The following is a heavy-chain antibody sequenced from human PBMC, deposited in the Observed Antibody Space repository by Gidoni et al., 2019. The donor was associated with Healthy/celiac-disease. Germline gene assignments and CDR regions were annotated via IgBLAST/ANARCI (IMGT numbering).Heavy chain of an antibody. CDR1: GFTFSSYA. CDR3: ARETGRITIFGGAAGAFDI. CDR2: ISYDGSNK. J-gene: IGHJ3*02. V-gene: IGHV3-30-3*01. Sequence: QVQLVESGGGVVPPGRSLRLSCAASGFTFSSYAIHWVRQAPGKGLEWVAVISYDGSNKYYADSVKGRFTISRDNSKNTLYLQMNSLRAEDTAVYYCARETGRITIFGGAAGAFDIWGQGTMVTVSS. D-gene: IGHD3-3*01.